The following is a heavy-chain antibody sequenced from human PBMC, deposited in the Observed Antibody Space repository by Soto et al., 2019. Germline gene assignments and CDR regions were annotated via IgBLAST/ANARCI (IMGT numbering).Heavy chain of an antibody. J-gene: IGHJ4*02. CDR3: ARDYYDSISYYTDY. CDR2: IDWDDDK. Sequence: SGPTLVNPTQTLTLTCTFSGFSLSTSKMCVSWIRQPPGKALEWLARIDWDDDKYYSTSLKTRLTISKDTSKNQVVLTMTNMDPVDTATYYCARDYYDSISYYTDYWGLGTLVTVSS. D-gene: IGHD3-22*01. V-gene: IGHV2-70*11. CDR1: GFSLSTSKMC.